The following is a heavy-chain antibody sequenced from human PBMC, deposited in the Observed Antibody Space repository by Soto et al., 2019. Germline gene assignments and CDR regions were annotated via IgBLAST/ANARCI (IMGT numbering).Heavy chain of an antibody. D-gene: IGHD3-3*01. CDR1: GFTFSSYA. CDR3: AKDYDFRYYGMDV. J-gene: IGHJ6*02. Sequence: QAGGSLRLSCAASGFTFSSYAMSWVRQAPGKGLEWVSAISGSGGSTYYADSVKGRFTISRDNSKNTLYLQMNSLRAEDTAVYYCAKDYDFRYYGMDVWGQGTTVTVSS. V-gene: IGHV3-23*01. CDR2: ISGSGGST.